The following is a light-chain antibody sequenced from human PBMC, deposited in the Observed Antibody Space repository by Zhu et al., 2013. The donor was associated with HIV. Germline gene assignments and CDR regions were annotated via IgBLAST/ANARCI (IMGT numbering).Light chain of an antibody. V-gene: IGKV1-5*01. CDR1: QNINDW. J-gene: IGKJ5*01. CDR3: QQYNNYPLT. Sequence: DIQMTQSPSSVSASIGDRVAINCRASQNINDWLAWYQQKPGKAPKFLIYGSSSLQSGVPSRFNGRGSGTHFTLTITSLQPEDFATYYCQQYNNYPLTFGQGTRLDIK. CDR2: GSS.